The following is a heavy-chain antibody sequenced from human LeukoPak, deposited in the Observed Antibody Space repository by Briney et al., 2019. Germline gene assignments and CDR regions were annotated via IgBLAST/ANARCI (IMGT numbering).Heavy chain of an antibody. Sequence: GGSLRLSCAASGLDFSNAWMTWVRQAPGKGLEWVSAISGSGGSTYYADSVKGRFTISRDNSKNTLYLQMNSLRAEDTAVYYCAKMVGATTIPDYWGQGTLVTVSS. D-gene: IGHD1-26*01. CDR1: GLDFSNAW. V-gene: IGHV3-23*01. J-gene: IGHJ4*02. CDR3: AKMVGATTIPDY. CDR2: ISGSGGST.